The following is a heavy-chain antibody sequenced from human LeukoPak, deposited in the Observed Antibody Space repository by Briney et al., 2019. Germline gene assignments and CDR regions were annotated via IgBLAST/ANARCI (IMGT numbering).Heavy chain of an antibody. J-gene: IGHJ4*02. Sequence: PGGSLRLSCAASGFTFSSYWMSWVRQAPGKGLEWVANIKQDGSEKYYVDSVKGRFTISRDNAKNSLYLQMNSLRAEDTAVYYCARRLLGLHSSSWYLDYWGQGTLVTVSS. CDR1: GFTFSSYW. CDR2: IKQDGSEK. CDR3: ARRLLGLHSSSWYLDY. D-gene: IGHD6-13*01. V-gene: IGHV3-7*01.